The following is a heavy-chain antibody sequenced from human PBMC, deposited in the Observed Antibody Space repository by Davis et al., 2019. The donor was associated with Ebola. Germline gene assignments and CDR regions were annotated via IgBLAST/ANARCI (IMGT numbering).Heavy chain of an antibody. CDR3: AASIAAAVSYYGMDV. V-gene: IGHV1-3*01. Sequence: ASVKVSCKASGYTFTSYAMHWVRQAPGQRLEWMGWINAGNGNTKYSQKFQGRVTITRDTSASTAYMELSSLRSEDTAVYYCAASIAAAVSYYGMDVWGKGTTVTVSS. CDR1: GYTFTSYA. D-gene: IGHD6-13*01. J-gene: IGHJ6*04. CDR2: INAGNGNT.